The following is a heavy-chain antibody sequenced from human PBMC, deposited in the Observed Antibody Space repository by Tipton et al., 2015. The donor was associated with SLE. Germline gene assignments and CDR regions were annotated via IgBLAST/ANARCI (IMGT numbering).Heavy chain of an antibody. J-gene: IGHJ4*02. CDR2: IKQDGSEN. CDR1: GFPFSSYG. D-gene: IGHD2-21*02. V-gene: IGHV3-7*01. Sequence: SLRLSCAASGFPFSSYGMHWVRQAPGKGLEWVANIKQDGSENYYVDSLKGRFTIPRDNAKNSLYLQMNSLRAEDTAVYYCASGVVTDDYWGQGTLVTVSS. CDR3: ASGVVTDDY.